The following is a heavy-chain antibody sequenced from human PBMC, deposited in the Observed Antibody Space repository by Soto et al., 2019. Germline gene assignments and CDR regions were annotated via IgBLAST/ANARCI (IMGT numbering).Heavy chain of an antibody. Sequence: QVHLVQSGAEVKKPGASVKVSCKGSGYAFTTYGITWVRQAPGQGLEWMGWISAHNGNTNYAQKLQGRVTETRDTSTSTAYMELRSLRSDDTAVYYCARGRYGDYWGQGARVTVSS. V-gene: IGHV1-18*01. CDR2: ISAHNGNT. D-gene: IGHD1-1*01. J-gene: IGHJ4*02. CDR3: ARGRYGDY. CDR1: GYAFTTYG.